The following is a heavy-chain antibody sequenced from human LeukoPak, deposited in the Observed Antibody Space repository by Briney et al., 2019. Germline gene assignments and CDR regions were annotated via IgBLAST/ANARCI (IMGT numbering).Heavy chain of an antibody. J-gene: IGHJ4*02. CDR1: GGTFSSYA. Sequence: GASVKVSCKASGGTFSSYAMSWVRQAPGKGLEWVSAISGSGSSTYYADSVKGRFTISRDNSKNTLYLQMNSLRAEDTAVYYCARSTYSSSWSRGFDYWGQGTLVTVSS. CDR3: ARSTYSSSWSRGFDY. D-gene: IGHD6-13*01. V-gene: IGHV3-23*01. CDR2: ISGSGSST.